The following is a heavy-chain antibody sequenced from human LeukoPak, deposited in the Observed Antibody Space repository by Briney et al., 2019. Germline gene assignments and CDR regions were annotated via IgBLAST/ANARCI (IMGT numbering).Heavy chain of an antibody. V-gene: IGHV1-2*02. CDR1: GCTFTGYY. CDR3: ARQVWFGELLLAHYFDY. CDR2: INPNSGGT. Sequence: ASVKVSCKASGCTFTGYYMHLVRQAPGQGLEWMGWINPNSGGTNYAQKFQGRVTMTRDTSISTAYMELSRLRSDDTAVYYCARQVWFGELLLAHYFDYWGQGTLVTVSS. D-gene: IGHD3-10*01. J-gene: IGHJ4*02.